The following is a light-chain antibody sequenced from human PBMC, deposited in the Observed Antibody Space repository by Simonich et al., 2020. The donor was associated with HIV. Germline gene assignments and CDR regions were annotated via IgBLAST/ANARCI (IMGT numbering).Light chain of an antibody. CDR3: QQLNSYPPT. V-gene: IGKV1-9*01. Sequence: IQLTQSPSFLSASVGDRVTITCRASQGISSYLAWYQQQPGKDPKLLIYAASTLQSGVPSRFSGSGSGTEFPLTISSLQPEDFATYYCQQLNSYPPTFGQGTKVEIK. J-gene: IGKJ1*01. CDR1: QGISSY. CDR2: AAS.